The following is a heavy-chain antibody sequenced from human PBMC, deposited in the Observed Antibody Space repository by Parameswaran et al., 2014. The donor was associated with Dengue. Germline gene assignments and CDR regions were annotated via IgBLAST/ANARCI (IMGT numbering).Heavy chain of an antibody. D-gene: IGHD4-17*01. V-gene: IGHV5-51*01. J-gene: IGHJ1*01. CDR2: IYPRDFDT. CDR3: ARSLSGDYFGYFQD. Sequence: VRQMPGKGLEWMGIIYPRDFDTRYSPYFQGQVTISADRSTNTAYLHWSSLKASDTAIYYCARSLSGDYFGYFQDWGQGTLVTVSS.